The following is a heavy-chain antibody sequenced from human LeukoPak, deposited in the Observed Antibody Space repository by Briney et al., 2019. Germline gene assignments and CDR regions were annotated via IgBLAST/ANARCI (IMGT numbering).Heavy chain of an antibody. CDR2: INPSGGST. J-gene: IGHJ5*02. CDR1: GYTFTSYY. V-gene: IGHV1-46*01. CDR3: ARASYYGSGSVNWFDP. Sequence: GASVKVSCKASGYTFTSYYMHWVRQAPGQGLEWMGIINPSGGSTSYAQKFQGRVTMTRDTSTSTVYVELSSLRSEDTAVYYCARASYYGSGSVNWFDPWGQGTLVTVSS. D-gene: IGHD3-10*01.